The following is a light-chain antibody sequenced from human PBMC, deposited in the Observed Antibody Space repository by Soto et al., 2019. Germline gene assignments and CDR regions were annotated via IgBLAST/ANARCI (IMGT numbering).Light chain of an antibody. CDR2: VNSDGSH. Sequence: QLVLTQSPSASASLGASVKLTCTLSSGHSNYAIAWHQQQPEKGPRYLMNVNSDGSHTKGDGIPDRFSGSSSGAERYLTISSLQSEDEADYYCQTWGTGIGVFGGGTQLTVL. CDR1: SGHSNYA. CDR3: QTWGTGIGV. J-gene: IGLJ2*01. V-gene: IGLV4-69*01.